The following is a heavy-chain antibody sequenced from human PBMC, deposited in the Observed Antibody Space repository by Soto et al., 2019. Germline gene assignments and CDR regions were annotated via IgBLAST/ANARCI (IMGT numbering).Heavy chain of an antibody. CDR3: ARDSTVTRSSAFDI. D-gene: IGHD4-17*01. CDR2: IHYSGST. V-gene: IGHV4-31*03. Sequence: QVQLQESGPGLEKPSQTLSLTCSVSGGSISSGGYYWSWIRQHPGKGLEWIGHIHYSGSTYYNPSLKSRVTISVDTPKNQFSLNLRSVTAADTAVYYCARDSTVTRSSAFDIWGQGTTVTVSP. CDR1: GGSISSGGYY. J-gene: IGHJ3*02.